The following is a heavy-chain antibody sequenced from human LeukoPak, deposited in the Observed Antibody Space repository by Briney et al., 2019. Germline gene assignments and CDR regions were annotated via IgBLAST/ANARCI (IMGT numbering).Heavy chain of an antibody. J-gene: IGHJ4*02. Sequence: GGSLGLSCAASGFTLSRYAMHWVRQAPGKGLEYVSAISSNGGSTYYANSVKGRFTISRDNFKNMLYLQMGSLRAEDMAVYYCARSYDSSGYYTTYYLDSWGQGTLVTVSS. V-gene: IGHV3-64*01. CDR3: ARSYDSSGYYTTYYLDS. CDR1: GFTLSRYA. CDR2: ISSNGGST. D-gene: IGHD3-22*01.